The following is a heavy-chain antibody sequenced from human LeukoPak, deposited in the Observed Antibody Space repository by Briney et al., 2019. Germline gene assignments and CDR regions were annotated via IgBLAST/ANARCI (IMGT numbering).Heavy chain of an antibody. V-gene: IGHV1-46*01. J-gene: IGHJ4*02. CDR2: ISPSGGST. CDR1: GYTFTSNY. D-gene: IGHD1-26*01. CDR3: ARAGPLYTGAYLAY. Sequence: VASVKVSCKASGYTFTSNYMRWVRQAPGQGPEWMGVISPSGGSTTYAQKFQGRVTLTRDMSTSTDYLELSSLRSEDTAVYYCARAGPLYTGAYLAYWGQGTLVTVSS.